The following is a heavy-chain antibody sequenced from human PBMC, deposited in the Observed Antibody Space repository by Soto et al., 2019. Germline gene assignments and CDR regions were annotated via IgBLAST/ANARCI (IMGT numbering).Heavy chain of an antibody. D-gene: IGHD6-13*01. V-gene: IGHV1-69*01. CDR2: IIPIFGTA. J-gene: IGHJ4*02. CDR1: GGTFSSYA. CDR3: ATPSYSSSWQLPLDY. Sequence: QVQLVQSGAEVKQPVSSVNVSCKASGGTFSSYAIIWVRQAPGQGLKWMGGIIPIFGTANYAQKFQGRVTITADESTSTAYMALSSLRSEDTAVYYCATPSYSSSWQLPLDYWGQGTLVTVSS.